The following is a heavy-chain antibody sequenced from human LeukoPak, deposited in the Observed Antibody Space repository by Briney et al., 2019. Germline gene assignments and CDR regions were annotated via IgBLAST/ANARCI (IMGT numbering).Heavy chain of an antibody. J-gene: IGHJ4*02. CDR2: TSLSGQT. V-gene: IGHV4/OR15-8*02. CDR3: SRESGAFCPFGY. Sequence: SETLSLTCGVSGGSIRSTNWWSWVPQPPGQGLEWIGETSLSGQTNFNPSLNGRVTMSLDESRNQLSLTLTSVTAADTAIYYCSRESGAFCPFGYWGQGTLLIVPP. D-gene: IGHD1-26*01. CDR1: GGSIRSTNW.